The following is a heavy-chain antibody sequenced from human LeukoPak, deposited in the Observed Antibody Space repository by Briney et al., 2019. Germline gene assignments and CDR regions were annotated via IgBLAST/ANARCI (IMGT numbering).Heavy chain of an antibody. D-gene: IGHD3-16*02. CDR3: ARRSYDYVWGSYRHPGYYFDY. CDR1: GGSFSGYY. V-gene: IGHV4-34*01. CDR2: INHSGST. J-gene: IGHJ4*02. Sequence: SETLSLTCAVYGGSFSGYYWSWIRQPPGKGLEWIGEINHSGSTNYNPSLKSRVTISVDTSKNQFSLKLSSVTAADTAVYYCARRSYDYVWGSYRHPGYYFDYWGQGTLVTVST.